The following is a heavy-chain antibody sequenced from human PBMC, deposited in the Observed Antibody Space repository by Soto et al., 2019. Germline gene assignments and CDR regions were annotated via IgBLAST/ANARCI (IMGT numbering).Heavy chain of an antibody. CDR1: GGSISSSSYY. CDR2: IYYSGST. CDR3: ARQLTGYSSSWYVEA. Sequence: SDTLSLTCSVSGGSISSSSYYWGWIRQPPGKGLEWIGNIYYSGSTYYNPSLKSRVTISVDTSKNQFSLKLSSVTAADTAVYYCARQLTGYSSSWYVEAWGQGTLVIVS. D-gene: IGHD6-13*01. V-gene: IGHV4-39*01. J-gene: IGHJ5*02.